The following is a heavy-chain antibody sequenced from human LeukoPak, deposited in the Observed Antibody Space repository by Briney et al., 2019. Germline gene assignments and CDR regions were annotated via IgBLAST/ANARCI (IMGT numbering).Heavy chain of an antibody. Sequence: GGSLRPSCAASGVTVSSIYMGWVRQAPGKGLDWVSVIYPDGRTYYTESVKGRFTISRDSSENSLFLQMNSLRAEDTAVYYCATLKGWYGEGCFDCWGQGTLVTVSS. CDR2: IYPDGRT. CDR3: ATLKGWYGEGCFDC. D-gene: IGHD3-10*01. J-gene: IGHJ4*02. V-gene: IGHV3-53*01. CDR1: GVTVSSIY.